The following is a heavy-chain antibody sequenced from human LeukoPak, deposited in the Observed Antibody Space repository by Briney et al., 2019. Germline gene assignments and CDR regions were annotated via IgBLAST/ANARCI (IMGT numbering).Heavy chain of an antibody. CDR3: AREGAIVVVPAAIEADRLGILFRGAFDI. CDR2: IYHSGST. J-gene: IGHJ3*02. Sequence: SQTLSLTCTVSGGSISSGGYYWSWIRQPPGKGLEWIGYIYHSGSTYYNPSLKSRVTISVDRSKNQFSLKLSSVTAADTAVYYCAREGAIVVVPAAIEADRLGILFRGAFDIWGQGTMVTVSS. D-gene: IGHD2-2*02. CDR1: GGSISSGGYY. V-gene: IGHV4-30-2*01.